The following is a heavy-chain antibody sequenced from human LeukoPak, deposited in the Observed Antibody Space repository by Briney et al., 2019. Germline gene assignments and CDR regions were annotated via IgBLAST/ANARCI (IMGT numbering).Heavy chain of an antibody. CDR1: GFSFTDYP. J-gene: IGHJ4*02. CDR2: IRTTAEGAKYA. CDR3: AAGQRYAFDY. V-gene: IGHV3-48*02. Sequence: GGSLRLSCATSGFSFTDYPMNWVRQAPGKGLEWISNIRTTAEGAKYAYYADSVKGRVTISRDDGKNTLYLHMNSLRDDDTAVYYCAAGQRYAFDYWGQGILVTVSS. D-gene: IGHD3-9*01.